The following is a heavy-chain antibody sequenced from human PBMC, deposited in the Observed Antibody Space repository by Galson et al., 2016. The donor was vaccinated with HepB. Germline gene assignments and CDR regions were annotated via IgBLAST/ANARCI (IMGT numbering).Heavy chain of an antibody. CDR3: ARNLYSGADYSVDY. V-gene: IGHV3-21*01. CDR1: GYTFSTYS. CDR2: ISGNSNYI. D-gene: IGHD4-11*01. J-gene: IGHJ4*02. Sequence: SLRLSCAASGYTFSTYSMNWVRQAPGKGLEWVSSISGNSNYIYHADSVKGRFTISRDNAKNSLYLLMDSLRAEDTALYYCARNLYSGADYSVDYWGQGTLVTVSP.